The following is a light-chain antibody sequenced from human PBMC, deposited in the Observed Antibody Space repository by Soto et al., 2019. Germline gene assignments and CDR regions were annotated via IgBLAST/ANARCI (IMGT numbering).Light chain of an antibody. CDR1: QTINKNY. Sequence: EIVLTQSPGTLSLSPGERATLSCRANQTINKNYFAWYQQKPGQAPRLLLYGASSRATGIPVRFSGSGSGTDCTRTITRLEPVDFAVDYCHQYGRSGLTFGGGTTVEVK. J-gene: IGKJ4*01. CDR3: HQYGRSGLT. CDR2: GAS. V-gene: IGKV3-20*01.